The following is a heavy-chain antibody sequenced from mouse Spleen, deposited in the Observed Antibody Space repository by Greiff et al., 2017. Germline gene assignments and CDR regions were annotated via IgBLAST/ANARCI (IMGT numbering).Heavy chain of an antibody. CDR3: ARDGVALFAY. CDR1: GFTFSDYY. CDR2: ISDGGSYT. V-gene: IGHV5-4*02. D-gene: IGHD1-1*02. Sequence: EVQLVESGGGLVKPGGSLKLSCAASGFTFSDYYMYWVRQTPEKRLEWVATISDGGSYTYYPDSVKGRFTISRDNAKNNLYLQMSSLKSEDTAMYYCARDGVALFAYWGQGTLVTVSA. J-gene: IGHJ3*01.